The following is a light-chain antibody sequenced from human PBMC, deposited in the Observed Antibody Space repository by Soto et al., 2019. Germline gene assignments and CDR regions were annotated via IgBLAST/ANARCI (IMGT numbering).Light chain of an antibody. CDR1: QSVSNNY. CDR2: GAS. Sequence: EIVLTPSPGTLSLSPVERATLSCMASQSVSNNYLAWYQQKPGQAPRLLIYGASNRATGIPDRFSGSGSGTDFTLTISRLEPEDFAVYYCQQYGSSGKFGQGNKGDIK. J-gene: IGKJ1*01. CDR3: QQYGSSGK. V-gene: IGKV3-20*01.